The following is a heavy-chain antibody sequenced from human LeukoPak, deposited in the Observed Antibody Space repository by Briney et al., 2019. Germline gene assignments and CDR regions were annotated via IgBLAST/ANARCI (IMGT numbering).Heavy chain of an antibody. Sequence: GGSLRLSCAASGFTFSSYWMHWVRQAPGKGLVWVSRINSDGSSTSYADSVKGRFTISRDNAKNTLYLQMNSLRAEDTAVYYCVLYGSGRYGSNYWGQGTLVTVSS. D-gene: IGHD3-10*01. J-gene: IGHJ4*02. CDR2: INSDGSST. CDR1: GFTFSSYW. V-gene: IGHV3-74*01. CDR3: VLYGSGRYGSNY.